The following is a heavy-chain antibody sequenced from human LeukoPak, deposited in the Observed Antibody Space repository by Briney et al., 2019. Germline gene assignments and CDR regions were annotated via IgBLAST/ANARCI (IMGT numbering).Heavy chain of an antibody. CDR1: GGSISSYY. J-gene: IGHJ6*03. CDR3: ARGMGARTYYYYYYMDV. CDR2: IHTSGST. D-gene: IGHD3-16*01. Sequence: ASETLSLTCTVSGGSISSYYWSWIRQPAGKGLEWIGRIHTSGSTNYNPSLKSRVTISVDTSKNQFSLKLSSVTAADTAVYYCARGMGARTYYYYYYMDVWGKGTTVTVSS. V-gene: IGHV4-4*07.